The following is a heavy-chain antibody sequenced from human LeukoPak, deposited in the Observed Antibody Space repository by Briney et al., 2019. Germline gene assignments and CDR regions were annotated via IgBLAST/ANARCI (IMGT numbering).Heavy chain of an antibody. Sequence: SETLSLTCTVSVGSISAGSYYWNWLRPPAGKALEWMGRLSVTGSTNYTPSLKSRLALSMDTANNQFSLSLNSVTATGTAVYYCARDLLRGERGSWFEAFDIWGRGTVVTVSS. D-gene: IGHD6-13*01. CDR3: ARDLLRGERGSWFEAFDI. J-gene: IGHJ3*02. V-gene: IGHV4-61*02. CDR2: LSVTGST. CDR1: VGSISAGSYY.